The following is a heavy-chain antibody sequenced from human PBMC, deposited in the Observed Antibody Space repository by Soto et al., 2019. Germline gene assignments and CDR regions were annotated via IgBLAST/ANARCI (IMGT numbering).Heavy chain of an antibody. D-gene: IGHD3-22*01. J-gene: IGHJ5*01. CDR3: AREPGGYYDGSGYLNWFDS. CDR2: ISSSDSDNTI. CDR1: GFTFSTYS. Sequence: GGSLRLSCAASGFTFSTYSMNWVRQAPGKGLEWVSFISSSDSDNTIYYADSVKGRFTISRDNAKNSLYLQMNSLRDEDTAVYYCAREPGGYYDGSGYLNWFDSWGQGTLVTVSS. V-gene: IGHV3-48*02.